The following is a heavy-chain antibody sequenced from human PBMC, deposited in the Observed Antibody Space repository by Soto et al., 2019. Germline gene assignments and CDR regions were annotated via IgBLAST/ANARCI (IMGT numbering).Heavy chain of an antibody. V-gene: IGHV3-30-3*01. CDR1: GFTFSTYA. D-gene: IGHD5-12*01. J-gene: IGHJ4*02. CDR2: ISYDGSKK. Sequence: GGSLRLSCAASGFTFSTYAMHWVRQAPGKGLEWVAVISYDGSKKYYADSVKGRFTISRDNSKNTLYLQMNSLRAEDTAGYYCARDKRYSGYEYFDYWGQGTLVTVSS. CDR3: ARDKRYSGYEYFDY.